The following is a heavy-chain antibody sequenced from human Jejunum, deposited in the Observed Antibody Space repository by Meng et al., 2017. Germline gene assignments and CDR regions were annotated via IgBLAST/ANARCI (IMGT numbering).Heavy chain of an antibody. CDR3: ARGVLERYFDY. CDR2: VWHSGAT. D-gene: IGHD3-10*01. J-gene: IGHJ4*02. V-gene: IGHV4-4*02. CDR1: GDFTSSGNR. Sequence: SETLSLTCAVSGDFTSSGNRWTWVRQAPGRGLEWIGEVWHSGATYYNPSLESRLTISIDTSNNRFSLELSSATAADTAVYYCARGVLERYFDYWGQGARVTVSS.